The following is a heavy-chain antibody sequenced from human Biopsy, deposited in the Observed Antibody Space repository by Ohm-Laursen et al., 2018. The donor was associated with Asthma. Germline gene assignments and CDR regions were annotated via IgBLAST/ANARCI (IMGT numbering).Heavy chain of an antibody. D-gene: IGHD3-22*01. CDR2: VSSDGHNK. Sequence: SLRLSCTASGITFSTYGMHWVRQGPGKGLEWAALVSSDGHNKYYEDSVKGRFTISRDNSRNRLYLQINSLTVEDSAVYFCARQSGQEYGDSIPFDTWGQGTKVAVSS. V-gene: IGHV3-30*03. J-gene: IGHJ3*02. CDR3: ARQSGQEYGDSIPFDT. CDR1: GITFSTYG.